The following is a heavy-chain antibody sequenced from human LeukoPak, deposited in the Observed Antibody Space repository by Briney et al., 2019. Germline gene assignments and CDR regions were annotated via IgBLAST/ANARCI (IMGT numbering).Heavy chain of an antibody. CDR1: GFPFSSYW. J-gene: IGHJ4*02. Sequence: PGGSLRLSCVASGFPFSSYWMNWVRQAPGKGLEWVGRIKPKTDGETTEYAAPVKGRFSISRDDSKNMLYLQMSSLKTEDTAVYYCITPLPYSAQGGQGTLVTVSS. V-gene: IGHV3-15*07. CDR3: ITPLPYSAQ. CDR2: IKPKTDGETT. D-gene: IGHD2-21*01.